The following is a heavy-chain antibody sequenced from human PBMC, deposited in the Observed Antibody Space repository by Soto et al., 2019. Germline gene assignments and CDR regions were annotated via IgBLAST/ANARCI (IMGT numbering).Heavy chain of an antibody. D-gene: IGHD3-16*01. CDR2: IYYSGST. CDR3: ARGSRLGGDDY. CDR1: GGSISTGGYY. Sequence: SETLSLTCSVSGGSISTGGYYWSWIRQHPGKGLEWIGYIYYSGSTYYNPSLKSRVTMSVDTSKNQFSLKLSSVTAADMAVYYCARGSRLGGDDYCGQGTLLTVSS. V-gene: IGHV4-31*03. J-gene: IGHJ4*02.